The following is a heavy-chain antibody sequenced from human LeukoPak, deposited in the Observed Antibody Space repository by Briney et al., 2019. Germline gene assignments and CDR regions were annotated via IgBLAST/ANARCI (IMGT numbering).Heavy chain of an antibody. Sequence: GGSLRLSCAASKFTFSSYAMSWVRQAPGKGLEWVSSISNSGGSTYYADSVKGRFTISRDNSKNTLYLQMNSLRAEDTAVYYCAKVYSWNYLDYWGQGTLVTVSS. D-gene: IGHD1-20*01. V-gene: IGHV3-23*01. CDR2: ISNSGGST. CDR1: KFTFSSYA. J-gene: IGHJ4*02. CDR3: AKVYSWNYLDY.